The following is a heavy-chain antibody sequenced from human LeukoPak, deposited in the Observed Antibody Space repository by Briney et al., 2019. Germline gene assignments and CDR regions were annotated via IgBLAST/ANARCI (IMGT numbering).Heavy chain of an antibody. Sequence: ASVKVSCKASGYTFTSYGISWVRQAPGQGLGWMGWISAYNGNTNYAQKLQGRVTMTTDTSTSTAYMELRSLRSDGTAVYYCARDTPRNITMIVVVTEFDYWGQGTLVTVSS. V-gene: IGHV1-18*01. J-gene: IGHJ4*02. CDR2: ISAYNGNT. D-gene: IGHD3-22*01. CDR1: GYTFTSYG. CDR3: ARDTPRNITMIVVVTEFDY.